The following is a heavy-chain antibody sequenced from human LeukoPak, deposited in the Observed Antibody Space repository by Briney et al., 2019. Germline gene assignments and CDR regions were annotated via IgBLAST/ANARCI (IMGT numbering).Heavy chain of an antibody. V-gene: IGHV4-39*01. Sequence: SETLSLTCTVSGGSISTSSYYWAWIRQPPGKGLEWTGSIYYSGITYYNPSLRSRVTISVDTSKNQFSLKLSSVTAADTAVYYCARGPPFDYWGQGTLVTVSS. CDR1: GGSISTSSYY. CDR3: ARGPPFDY. J-gene: IGHJ4*02. CDR2: IYYSGIT.